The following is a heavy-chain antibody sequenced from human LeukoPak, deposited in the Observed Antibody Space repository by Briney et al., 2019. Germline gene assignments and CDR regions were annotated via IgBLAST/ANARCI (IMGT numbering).Heavy chain of an antibody. D-gene: IGHD1-20*01. CDR2: IYSGGST. CDR1: GFTVSSNY. CDR3: ARSLPGITGTTSYFDY. Sequence: PGGSLRLSCAASGFTVSSNYMSWVRQAPGKGLEWVSVIYSGGSTYYADSVKGRFTISRDNSKSTLYLQMNSLRAEDTAVYYCARSLPGITGTTSYFDYWGQGPLVTVSS. J-gene: IGHJ4*02. V-gene: IGHV3-66*01.